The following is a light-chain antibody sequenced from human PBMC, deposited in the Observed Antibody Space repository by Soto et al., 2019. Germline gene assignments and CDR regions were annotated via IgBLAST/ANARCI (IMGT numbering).Light chain of an antibody. CDR3: SSYVGTNSYV. CDR2: DVR. Sequence: QSALTQPASVSGSPGQSITISGTGTSSEVGSYNLVSWYQQHPGKAPKLMIYDVRNRPSGISNRFSGSKSGNTAALTVSGLQAEDEADYYCSSYVGTNSYVFGTGTKVTVL. V-gene: IGLV2-14*02. J-gene: IGLJ1*01. CDR1: SSEVGSYNL.